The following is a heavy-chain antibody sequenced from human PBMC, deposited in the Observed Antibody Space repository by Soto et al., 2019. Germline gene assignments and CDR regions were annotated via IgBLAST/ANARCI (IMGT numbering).Heavy chain of an antibody. Sequence: QVQLVESGGGVVQPGRSLRLSCAASGFTFSSYGMHWVRQAPGKGLEWVAVISYDGSNKYYADSVKGRFTISRDNSKNTLYLQMNSLRAEDTAVYYCAKDVAVLLWFGELVSWGQGTLVTVSS. CDR3: AKDVAVLLWFGELVS. CDR1: GFTFSSYG. CDR2: ISYDGSNK. J-gene: IGHJ5*02. D-gene: IGHD3-10*01. V-gene: IGHV3-30*18.